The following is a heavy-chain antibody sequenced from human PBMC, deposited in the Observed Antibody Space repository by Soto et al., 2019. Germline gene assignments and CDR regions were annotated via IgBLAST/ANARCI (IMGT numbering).Heavy chain of an antibody. J-gene: IGHJ4*02. CDR1: GGLFSSFA. V-gene: IGHV1-69*13. CDR3: ARDLGSSVDY. CDR2: IIPVFGTT. D-gene: IGHD6-6*01. Sequence: GASVKVSCKDSGGLFSSFAISWVRQAPGQGLEWLGGIIPVFGTTNYAEKFQGRVTITADDSTNTAYMELSSLRSGDTAMYYCARDLGSSVDYWGQGTLVTVSS.